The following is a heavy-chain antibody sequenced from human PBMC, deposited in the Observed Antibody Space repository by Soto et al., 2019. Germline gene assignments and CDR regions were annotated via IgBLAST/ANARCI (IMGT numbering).Heavy chain of an antibody. Sequence: PSETLSLTCSVSGDSITTKGYYWGWIRQPPGKGLQWIGNVYWTGSTFSHPSLTSRVFISADTSKNEFSLRLTSVTAADTAVYYCARSHYTYGLLIDYWGPGTLVTVS. CDR1: GDSITTKGYY. CDR2: VYWTGST. V-gene: IGHV4-39*01. D-gene: IGHD2-8*01. CDR3: ARSHYTYGLLIDY. J-gene: IGHJ4*02.